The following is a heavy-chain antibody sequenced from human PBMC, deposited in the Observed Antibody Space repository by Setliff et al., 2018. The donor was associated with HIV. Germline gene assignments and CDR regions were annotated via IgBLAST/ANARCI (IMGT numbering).Heavy chain of an antibody. V-gene: IGHV1-46*01. CDR2: INPTGGST. D-gene: IGHD2-15*01. CDR1: GYSFTNHY. CDR3: ARTYFTGYCSGGSCPAHY. J-gene: IGHJ4*02. Sequence: ASVKVSCKPSGYSFTNHYMHWVRQAPGQGLEWMGVINPTGGSTRNTQKFQGRVAMTRDTSTSTAYMELSRLRSDDTAVYYCARTYFTGYCSGGSCPAHYWGQGTLVTVSS.